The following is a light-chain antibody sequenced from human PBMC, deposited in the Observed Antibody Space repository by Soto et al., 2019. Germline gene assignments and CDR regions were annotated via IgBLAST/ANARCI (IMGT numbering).Light chain of an antibody. CDR1: GSDVGGYNY. CDR2: DVS. Sequence: QSALTQPRSVSGSPGQSVTISCTGTGSDVGGYNYVSWYQQHPGKAPTFMIYDVSERPPGVPDRFSGSKSGNTASLTISGLQVEDEADYYCCLYAVTFYVFGTGTQLTVL. V-gene: IGLV2-11*01. CDR3: CLYAVTFYV. J-gene: IGLJ1*01.